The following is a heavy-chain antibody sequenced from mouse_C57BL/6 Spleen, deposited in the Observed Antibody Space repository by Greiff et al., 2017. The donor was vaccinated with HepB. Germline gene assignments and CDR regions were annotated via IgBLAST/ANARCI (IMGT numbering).Heavy chain of an antibody. CDR2: IYPGSGST. CDR1: GYTFTSYW. CDR3: ARDSLYAMDY. Sequence: QVQLQQPGAELVKPGASVTMSCTASGYTFTSYWITWVKQRPGQGLEWIGDIYPGSGSTNYNEKFKSKATLTVDTSSSTGYMQLSSLTSEDSAVYYCARDSLYAMDYWGQGTSVTVSS. J-gene: IGHJ4*01. V-gene: IGHV1-55*01.